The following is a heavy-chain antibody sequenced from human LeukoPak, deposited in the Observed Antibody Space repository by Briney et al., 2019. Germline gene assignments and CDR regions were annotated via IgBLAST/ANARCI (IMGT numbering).Heavy chain of an antibody. J-gene: IGHJ4*02. CDR3: ARDHSSSPEDY. CDR1: GGSISSYY. D-gene: IGHD6-13*01. Sequence: PSETLSLTCTVSGGSISSYYWSWIRQPPGKGLEWILYIYYSGSTNYNPSLTRRGTISVDTPKNHSSLKMTSVNAADTAVYYCARDHSSSPEDYWGQGTLVTVSS. V-gene: IGHV4-59*12. CDR2: IYYSGST.